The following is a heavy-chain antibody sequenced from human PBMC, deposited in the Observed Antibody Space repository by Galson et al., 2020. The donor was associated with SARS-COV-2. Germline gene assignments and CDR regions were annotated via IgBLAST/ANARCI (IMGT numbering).Heavy chain of an antibody. CDR3: ARAESIVVVPAAMPADY. V-gene: IGHV1-69*10. J-gene: IGHJ4*02. CDR2: IIPILGIA. CDR1: GGTFSSYA. Sequence: SVKVSCKASGGTFSSYAISWVRQAPGQGLEWMGGIIPILGIANYAQKFQGRVTITADKSTSTAYMELSSLRSEDTAVYYCARAESIVVVPAAMPADYWGQGTLVTVSS. D-gene: IGHD2-2*01.